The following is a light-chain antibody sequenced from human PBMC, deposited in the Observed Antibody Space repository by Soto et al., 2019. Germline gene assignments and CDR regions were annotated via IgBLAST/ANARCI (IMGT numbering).Light chain of an antibody. CDR2: GGS. J-gene: IGKJ1*01. Sequence: EIVLTQSPGTVSFSPGERATLSCRASQSVGSRWLAWYQQKPGQAPRVLIYGGSNRATGIPDRFSGSGSGTDFTLTISRLEPEDFAVYYCQQYYSSRTFGQGTKVEMK. V-gene: IGKV3-20*01. CDR3: QQYYSSRT. CDR1: QSVGSRW.